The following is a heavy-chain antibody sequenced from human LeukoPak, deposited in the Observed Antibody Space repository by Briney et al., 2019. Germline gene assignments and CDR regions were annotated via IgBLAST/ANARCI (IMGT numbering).Heavy chain of an antibody. CDR1: GFTLRNSW. D-gene: IGHD6-6*01. J-gene: IGHJ4*02. Sequence: GESLKISCEGSGFTLRNSWIAWVRQLPEKGLEWMGIIYSGDADARYSPAFQGQVTISADKSINIAYLQWTSLKASDTGMYYCARRGSSSSHFDYWGQGTVGTVSS. CDR3: ARRGSSSSHFDY. V-gene: IGHV5-51*01. CDR2: IYSGDADA.